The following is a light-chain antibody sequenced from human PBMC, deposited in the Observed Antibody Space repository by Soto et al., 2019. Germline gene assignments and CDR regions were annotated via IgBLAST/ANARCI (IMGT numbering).Light chain of an antibody. CDR3: QRYNSYPYT. CDR1: QSISSW. Sequence: DIQMTQSPSTLSASVGDRVTITCRASQSISSWLAWYQQKSGKAPKLLIYKASNLETGVPSRFSGSGSGTEFTLTISSLQPDDFATYYCQRYNSYPYTFGQGTKLEIK. J-gene: IGKJ2*01. CDR2: KAS. V-gene: IGKV1-5*03.